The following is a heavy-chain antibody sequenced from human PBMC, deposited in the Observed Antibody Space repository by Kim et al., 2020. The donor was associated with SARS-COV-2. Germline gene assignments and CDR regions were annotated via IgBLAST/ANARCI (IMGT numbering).Heavy chain of an antibody. J-gene: IGHJ4*02. CDR1: GFTVSSNY. CDR2: IYSGGST. CDR3: ARGHSGSYQGKVY. D-gene: IGHD1-26*01. V-gene: IGHV3-66*01. Sequence: GGSLRLSCAASGFTVSSNYMSWVRQAPGKGLEWVSVIYSGGSTYYADSVKGRFTISRDNSKNTLYLQMNSLRAEDTAVYYCARGHSGSYQGKVYWGQGTLVTVSS.